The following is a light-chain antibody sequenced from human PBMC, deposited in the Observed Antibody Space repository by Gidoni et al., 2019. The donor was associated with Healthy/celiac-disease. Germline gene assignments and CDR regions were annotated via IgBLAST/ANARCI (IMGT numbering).Light chain of an antibody. V-gene: IGKV3-11*01. CDR1: QSVSSY. CDR3: QRRSNWPE. J-gene: IGKJ1*01. CDR2: DAS. Sequence: DIVLTQSPAPLSLSPGERATLSCRASQSVSSYLAWYQQKPGQAPRLLIYDASNRATGIPARFSGSGSGTDFTLTISSLEPEDFAVYYCQRRSNWPEFGQGTKVEIK.